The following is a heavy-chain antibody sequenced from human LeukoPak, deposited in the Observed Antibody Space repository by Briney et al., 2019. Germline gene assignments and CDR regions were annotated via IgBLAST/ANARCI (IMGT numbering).Heavy chain of an antibody. CDR1: GFTVSSNY. CDR3: ATDPGEWEPI. V-gene: IGHV3-15*01. Sequence: GGSLRLSCAASGFTVSSNYINWVRQAPGKGLEWVGRIKSKTDGGTSDYAAPVQGRFTISRGDSKNTLYLQMNSLKIEDTAVYYCATDPGEWEPIWGQGTMVTVSS. CDR2: IKSKTDGGTS. D-gene: IGHD1-26*01. J-gene: IGHJ3*02.